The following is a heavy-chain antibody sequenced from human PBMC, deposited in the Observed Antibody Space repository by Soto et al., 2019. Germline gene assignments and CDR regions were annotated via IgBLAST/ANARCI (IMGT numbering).Heavy chain of an antibody. V-gene: IGHV4-31*03. J-gene: IGHJ4*02. Sequence: SETLSLTCTVSGGSISSGGYYWSWIRQHPGKGLEWIGYIYYSGSTYYNPSLKSRVTISVDTSKNQFSLKLSSVTAADTAVYYFASGPYYYDSSGYLGYWGQGTLVTVSS. CDR2: IYYSGST. CDR3: ASGPYYYDSSGYLGY. D-gene: IGHD3-22*01. CDR1: GGSISSGGYY.